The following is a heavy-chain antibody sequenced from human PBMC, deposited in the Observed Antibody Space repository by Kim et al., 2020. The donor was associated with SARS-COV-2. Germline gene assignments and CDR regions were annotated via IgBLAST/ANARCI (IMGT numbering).Heavy chain of an antibody. CDR3: ASRDEGKFWSGYGLD. D-gene: IGHD3-3*01. Sequence: ASVKVSCKASGYTFTGYYMHWVRQAPGQGLEWMGWINPNSGGTNYAQKFQGRVTMTRDTSISTAYMELSRLRSDDTAVYYCASRDEGKFWSGYGLDWGQGTLVTVSS. V-gene: IGHV1-2*02. J-gene: IGHJ4*02. CDR1: GYTFTGYY. CDR2: INPNSGGT.